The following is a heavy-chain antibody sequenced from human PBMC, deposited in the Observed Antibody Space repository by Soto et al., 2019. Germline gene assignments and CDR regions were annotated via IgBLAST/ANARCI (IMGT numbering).Heavy chain of an antibody. CDR3: ARGALQNYDRWSGYYSPFGY. D-gene: IGHD3-3*01. Sequence: QVQLQQWGAGLLKPSETLSLTCAVYGGSFNSYYWSWIRQPPGKGLEWIGEINLSGRTNYNPSLKSRVTISVDTSENQFSLNLSSVTAADTAVYFCARGALQNYDRWSGYYSPFGYWGQGTLVTVSS. J-gene: IGHJ4*02. V-gene: IGHV4-34*01. CDR1: GGSFNSYY. CDR2: INLSGRT.